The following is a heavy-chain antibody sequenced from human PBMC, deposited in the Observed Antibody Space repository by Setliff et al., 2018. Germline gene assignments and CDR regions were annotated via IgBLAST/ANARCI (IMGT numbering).Heavy chain of an antibody. CDR3: ARGRTYYGSGTYNRWFDY. CDR1: GASVRSHY. Sequence: SETLSLTCTVSGASVRSHYWSWIRQPPGKGLEWIGFIFYSGDTKSNPSLKSRVTMSVDTSKNQFSLKLSSVTAADTAVYYCARGRTYYGSGTYNRWFDYWGQGTLVTVSS. V-gene: IGHV4-59*02. CDR2: IFYSGDT. D-gene: IGHD3-10*01. J-gene: IGHJ4*02.